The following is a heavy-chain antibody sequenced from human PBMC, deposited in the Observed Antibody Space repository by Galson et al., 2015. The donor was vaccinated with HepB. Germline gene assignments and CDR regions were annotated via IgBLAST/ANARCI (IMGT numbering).Heavy chain of an antibody. J-gene: IGHJ3*02. D-gene: IGHD3-9*01. CDR2: ISWNSGGI. Sequence: SLRLYCAASGFTFDDYAMHWVRQAPGEGLEWVSGISWNSGGIRYADSVKGRFTISRDNTKNSLYLQMNSLRAEDTALYYCAKEPTGAFDIWGQGTMVTVSS. CDR1: GFTFDDYA. V-gene: IGHV3-9*01. CDR3: AKEPTGAFDI.